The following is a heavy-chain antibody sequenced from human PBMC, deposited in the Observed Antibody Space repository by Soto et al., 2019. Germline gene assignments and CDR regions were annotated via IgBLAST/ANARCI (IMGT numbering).Heavy chain of an antibody. D-gene: IGHD5-12*01. CDR3: ARLPSGYQPPHNWFDP. V-gene: IGHV4-39*01. Sequence: PSETLSLTCTVSGGSISSSSYYWGWIRQPPGKGLEWIGSIYYSGSTYYNPSLKSRVTISVDTSKNQFSLKLSSVTAADTAVYYCARLPSGYQPPHNWFDPWGQGTLVTVAS. CDR2: IYYSGST. J-gene: IGHJ5*02. CDR1: GGSISSSSYY.